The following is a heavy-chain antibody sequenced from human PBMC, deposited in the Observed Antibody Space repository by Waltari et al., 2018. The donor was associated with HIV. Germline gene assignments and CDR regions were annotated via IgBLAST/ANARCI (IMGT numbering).Heavy chain of an antibody. CDR2: ISSSGTFT. CDR3: ARDSRDNSWSLNFFDP. J-gene: IGHJ5*02. Sequence: EVQLVESGGGPVKPGGSLRLSCRASGFTFNSYRLNWVRQAPGKGLEWISSISSSGTFTHYADSVKGRFTISRDNANKSVYLQMNSLRAEDTAVYYCARDSRDNSWSLNFFDPWGQGTLVTDSS. D-gene: IGHD6-13*01. V-gene: IGHV3-21*01. CDR1: GFTFNSYR.